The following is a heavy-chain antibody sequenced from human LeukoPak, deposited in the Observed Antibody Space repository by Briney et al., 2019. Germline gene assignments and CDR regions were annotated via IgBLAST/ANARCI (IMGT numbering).Heavy chain of an antibody. J-gene: IGHJ5*02. CDR1: GFSFSNYG. CDR2: IWFDGSNK. Sequence: PGGSLRLSCAASGFSFSNYGMHWVRRAPGKGLDWVAVIWFDGSNKYYADSVKGRFTISRDNSKNTLYLQMNSLRAEDTAVYYCARDLASRCPPYNWFDPWGQGTPVTVSS. D-gene: IGHD2-2*01. V-gene: IGHV3-33*01. CDR3: ARDLASRCPPYNWFDP.